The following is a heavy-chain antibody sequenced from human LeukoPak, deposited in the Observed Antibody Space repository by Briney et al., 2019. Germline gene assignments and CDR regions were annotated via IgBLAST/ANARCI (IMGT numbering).Heavy chain of an antibody. CDR3: AKLEVTLYAFDI. CDR1: GFTFSSNA. Sequence: GGSLRLSCAASGFTFSSNAMSWVRQAPGKGLEWVSAISGSGGRTDYADSVKGRFTLSRDNSKNTLYMQMNSLRAEDTAVYYCAKLEVTLYAFDIWGQGTMVTVSA. D-gene: IGHD3-22*01. CDR2: ISGSGGRT. V-gene: IGHV3-23*01. J-gene: IGHJ3*02.